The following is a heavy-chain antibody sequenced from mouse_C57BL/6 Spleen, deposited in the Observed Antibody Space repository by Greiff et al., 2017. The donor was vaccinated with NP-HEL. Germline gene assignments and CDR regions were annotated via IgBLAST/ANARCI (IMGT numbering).Heavy chain of an antibody. CDR1: GYSFTSYY. V-gene: IGHV1-66*01. CDR3: AKDGYYDAMDY. J-gene: IGHJ4*01. D-gene: IGHD2-3*01. CDR2: IYPGSGNT. Sequence: QVQLQQSGPELVKPGASVKISCKASGYSFTSYYIHWVKQRTGQGLEWIGWIYPGSGNTTYNEKFKGKATLTADTSYRTAYMQLRRLTAEDSAVYDCAKDGYYDAMDYWGQGTSVTVSS.